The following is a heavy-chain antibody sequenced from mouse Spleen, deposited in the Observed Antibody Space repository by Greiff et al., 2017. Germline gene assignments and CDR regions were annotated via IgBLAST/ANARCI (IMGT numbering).Heavy chain of an antibody. V-gene: IGHV2-9*02. CDR1: GFSLTSYG. Sequence: VQRVESGPGLVAPSQSLSITCTVSGFSLTSYGVHWVRQPPGKGLEWLGVIWAGGSTNYNSALMSRLSISKDNSKSQVFLKMNSLQTDDTAMYYCAREGLPYAMDYWGQGTSVTVSS. J-gene: IGHJ4*01. CDR2: IWAGGST. CDR3: AREGLPYAMDY. D-gene: IGHD2-2*01.